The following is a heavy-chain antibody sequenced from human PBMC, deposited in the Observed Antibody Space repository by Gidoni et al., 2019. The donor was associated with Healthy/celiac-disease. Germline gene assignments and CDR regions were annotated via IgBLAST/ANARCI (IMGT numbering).Heavy chain of an antibody. CDR3: ARDRADYYDSSGSDPYYFDY. J-gene: IGHJ4*02. CDR1: GGSISSGEYY. Sequence: QVQLQESGPGLVKPSQTLSLTCTVSGGSISSGEYYWSWIRQPPGKGLEWIGYIYYSGSTYYNPSLKSRVTISVDTSKNQFSLKLSSVTAADTAVYYCARDRADYYDSSGSDPYYFDYWGQGTLVTVSS. D-gene: IGHD3-22*01. V-gene: IGHV4-30-4*01. CDR2: IYYSGST.